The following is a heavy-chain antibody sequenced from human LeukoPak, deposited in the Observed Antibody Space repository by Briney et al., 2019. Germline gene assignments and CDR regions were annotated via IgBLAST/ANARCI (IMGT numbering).Heavy chain of an antibody. J-gene: IGHJ4*02. D-gene: IGHD1-26*01. CDR3: PVHYSHSSGRRDY. CDR1: GFIFSEAW. CDR2: IKSQTDGGTT. V-gene: IGHV3-15*01. Sequence: GGSLRLSCVASGFIFSEAWMSWVRQAPGKGLEWVGRIKSQTDGGTTAYAAPVKGRFSISRDDSKNTLYLQMDSLKIEDSAVYYCPVHYSHSSGRRDYWGQGIRVTVSS.